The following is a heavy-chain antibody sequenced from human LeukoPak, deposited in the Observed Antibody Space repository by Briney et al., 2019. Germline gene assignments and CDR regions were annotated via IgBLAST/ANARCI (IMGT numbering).Heavy chain of an antibody. CDR2: ISDSGST. D-gene: IGHD4-17*01. CDR3: ATCRDEFGDYGFTS. CDR1: GGSITNYN. V-gene: IGHV4-59*08. J-gene: IGHJ5*02. Sequence: SETLSLTCTVSGGSITNYNWNWIRQPPGKGLEWIGYISDSGSTNYNPSLQSRVTISVDTSKNQFSLKLSSVTASDTAVYYCATCRDEFGDYGFTSWGQGTLVTVSS.